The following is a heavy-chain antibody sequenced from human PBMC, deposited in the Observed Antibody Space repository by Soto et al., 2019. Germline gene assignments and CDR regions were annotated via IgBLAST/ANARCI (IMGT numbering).Heavy chain of an antibody. CDR3: ARGGYCTNGVCYPYYYGMDV. V-gene: IGHV1-69*13. J-gene: IGHJ6*02. CDR1: GGTFSSYA. CDR2: IIPIFGTA. Sequence: SVKVSCKASGGTFSSYAISWVRQAPGQGLEWMGGIIPIFGTANYAQKFQGRVTITADESTSTAYMELSSLRSEDTTVYYCARGGYCTNGVCYPYYYGMDVWGQGTTVTVSS. D-gene: IGHD2-8*01.